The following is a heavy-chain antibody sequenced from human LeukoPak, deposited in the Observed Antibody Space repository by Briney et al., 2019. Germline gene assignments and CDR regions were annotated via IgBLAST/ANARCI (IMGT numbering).Heavy chain of an antibody. J-gene: IGHJ4*02. Sequence: GASVKVSCKASGYTFTGYYMHWVRQAPGQGLEWMGWINPNSGGTNYAQKFQGRVTMTRDTSISTAYMELSRLRSDDTAVYYCASTALYYYDSGGYYSFDYWGQGTLVTVSS. CDR3: ASTALYYYDSGGYYSFDY. V-gene: IGHV1-2*02. CDR1: GYTFTGYY. D-gene: IGHD3-22*01. CDR2: INPNSGGT.